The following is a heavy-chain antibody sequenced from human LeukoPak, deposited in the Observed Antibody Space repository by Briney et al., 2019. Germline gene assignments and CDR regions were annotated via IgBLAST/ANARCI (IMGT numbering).Heavy chain of an antibody. CDR2: IKGDGSEK. CDR3: ARDEYRSRWLHP. CDR1: GFTFSNTW. Sequence: GGSLRLSCAASGFTFSNTWMSWVRLAPGKGLEWVANIKGDGSEKWYADSVKGRFTISRDNAQNSVHLQMNSLRAEDTAVYHCARDEYRSRWLHPWGQGTLVTVTS. V-gene: IGHV3-7*01. D-gene: IGHD5-24*01. J-gene: IGHJ5*02.